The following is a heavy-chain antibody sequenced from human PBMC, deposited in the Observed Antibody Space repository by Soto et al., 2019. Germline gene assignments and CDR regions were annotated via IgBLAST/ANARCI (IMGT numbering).Heavy chain of an antibody. CDR3: ATAPFTMIRNYYFDY. CDR1: AYTFTGYY. D-gene: IGHD3-22*01. J-gene: IGHJ4*02. CDR2: INPNSGET. Sequence: ASVKVSCKASAYTFTGYYMHWVRQAPGQGLEWMGWINPNSGETMYAQKFQGRVTMTEDTSTDTAYMELSSLRSEDTAVYYCATAPFTMIRNYYFDYWGQGTLVTVSS. V-gene: IGHV1-2*02.